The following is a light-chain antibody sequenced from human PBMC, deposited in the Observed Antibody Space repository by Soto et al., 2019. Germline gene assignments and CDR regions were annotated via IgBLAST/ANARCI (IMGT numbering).Light chain of an antibody. V-gene: IGLV2-11*01. Sequence: QSALTQPRSVSGSPGQSVTISCTGTSSDVGSYNYVSWYQQHPGKAPKLMMYDVYKRPSGVPDRFSVSKSGNTASLTISGLQAEDEADYYCCSYAGSYTYVLGTGTKVTVL. J-gene: IGLJ1*01. CDR3: CSYAGSYTYV. CDR1: SSDVGSYNY. CDR2: DVY.